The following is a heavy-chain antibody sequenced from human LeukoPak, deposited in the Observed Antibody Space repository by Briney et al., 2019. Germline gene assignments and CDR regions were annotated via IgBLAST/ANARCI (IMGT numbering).Heavy chain of an antibody. D-gene: IGHD3-9*01. CDR2: IDTNSGGT. V-gene: IGHV1-2*06. CDR1: GYTFTDYA. CDR3: TRDLTASGPIGI. Sequence: ASVKVSCKASGYTFTDYAIHWVRQAPGQGLEWMGRIDTNSGGTHYPQKFQGRVTVTRDTSVTTSYMDLSRLTSDDTAIYFCTRDLTASGPIGIWGQGTLVTVSA. J-gene: IGHJ4*02.